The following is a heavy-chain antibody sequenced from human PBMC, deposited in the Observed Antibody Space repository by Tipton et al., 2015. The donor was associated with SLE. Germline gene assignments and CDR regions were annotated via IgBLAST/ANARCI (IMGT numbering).Heavy chain of an antibody. Sequence: QSGPEVKKPGASVKVSCKASGYTFTGYYMHWVRQAPGQGLEWMGWINPNSGGTNYAQKFQGRVTMTRDTSISTAYMELSRLRSDDTAVYYGARDQSPYSYGGFDPWGQGTLVTVSS. CDR3: ARDQSPYSYGGFDP. D-gene: IGHD5-18*01. J-gene: IGHJ5*02. V-gene: IGHV1-2*02. CDR2: INPNSGGT. CDR1: GYTFTGYY.